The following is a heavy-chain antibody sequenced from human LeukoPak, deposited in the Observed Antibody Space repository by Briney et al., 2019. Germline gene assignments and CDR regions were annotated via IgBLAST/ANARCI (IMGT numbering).Heavy chain of an antibody. D-gene: IGHD3-3*01. CDR2: IKQDGSEK. J-gene: IGHJ4*02. V-gene: IGHV3-7*01. Sequence: TGGSLRLSCAASGFTFSSYWMSWVRQAPGKGLGWVANIKQDGSEKYYVDSVKGRFTISRDNAKNSLYLQMNSLRAEDTAVYYCARALYDFWSGYHYWGQGTLVTVSS. CDR1: GFTFSSYW. CDR3: ARALYDFWSGYHY.